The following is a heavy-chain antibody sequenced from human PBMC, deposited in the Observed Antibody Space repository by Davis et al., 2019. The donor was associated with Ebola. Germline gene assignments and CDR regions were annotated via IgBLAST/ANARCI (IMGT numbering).Heavy chain of an antibody. D-gene: IGHD3-10*01. V-gene: IGHV3-7*01. CDR3: ARDQAVWFGELLMTYYYYYGMDV. CDR2: IKQDGSEK. CDR1: GFTFSSYW. J-gene: IGHJ6*04. Sequence: PGGSLRLSCAASGFTFSSYWMSWVRQAPGKGLEWVANIKQDGSEKYYVDSVKGRFTISRDNVKNSLYLQMNSLRAEDTAVYYCARDQAVWFGELLMTYYYYYGMDVWGKGTTVTVSS.